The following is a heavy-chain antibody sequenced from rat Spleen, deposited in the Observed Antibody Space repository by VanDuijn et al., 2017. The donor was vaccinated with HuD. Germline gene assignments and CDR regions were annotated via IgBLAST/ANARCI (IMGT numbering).Heavy chain of an antibody. Sequence: EVQLVESGGGLVQPGRSIKLSCATSGFTFSNYDMAWVRQAPKKGLEWVATISYDGSNTDYRDSVKGRFTISRDNAKSTLYLQMDSLRSEDTATYYCARREHLGGYFDYWGQGVMVTVSS. D-gene: IGHD4-3*01. CDR2: ISYDGSNT. V-gene: IGHV5-7*01. J-gene: IGHJ2*01. CDR1: GFTFSNYD. CDR3: ARREHLGGYFDY.